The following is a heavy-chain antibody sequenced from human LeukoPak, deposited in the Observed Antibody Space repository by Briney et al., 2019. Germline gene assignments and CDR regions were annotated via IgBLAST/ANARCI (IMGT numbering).Heavy chain of an antibody. J-gene: IGHJ4*02. CDR2: LYHSGST. Sequence: SGTLSLTCTVSGGSISTPGYYWGWIRQPPGKGLEWIRCLYHSGSTYYKPSLKSRATISVDKSKNQCSLKLRSVTAADTAVYYCARHALATVTDPSFDYLGQGTLVTVSS. CDR3: ARHALATVTDPSFDY. CDR1: GGSISTPGYY. D-gene: IGHD2-21*02. V-gene: IGHV4-39*01.